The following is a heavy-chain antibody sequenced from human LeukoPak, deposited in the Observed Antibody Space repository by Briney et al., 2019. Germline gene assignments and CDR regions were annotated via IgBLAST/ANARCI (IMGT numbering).Heavy chain of an antibody. Sequence: GSLRLSCAASGITFSSYGMSWIRQPPGKGLEWIGEINHSGSTNYNPSLKSRVTISVDTSKNQFSLKLSSVTAADTAVYYCARGRRYCSGGSCYRLYYYYYMDVWGKGTTVTVSS. CDR1: GITFSSYG. CDR2: INHSGST. CDR3: ARGRRYCSGGSCYRLYYYYYMDV. V-gene: IGHV4-34*01. J-gene: IGHJ6*03. D-gene: IGHD2-15*01.